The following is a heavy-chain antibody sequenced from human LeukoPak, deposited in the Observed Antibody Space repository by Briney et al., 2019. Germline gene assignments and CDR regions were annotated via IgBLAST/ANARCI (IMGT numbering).Heavy chain of an antibody. CDR2: IYSGGST. V-gene: IGHV3-66*01. CDR1: GFTVSSNY. J-gene: IGHJ4*02. Sequence: PGGSLRLSCAASGFTVSSNYMSWVRQAPGRGLEWVSVIYSGGSTYYADSVKGRFTISRDNSKNTLFLQMNSLRAGDTAVYYCARGTVTMVDYWGQGTRVTVSS. CDR3: ARGTVTMVDY. D-gene: IGHD3-10*01.